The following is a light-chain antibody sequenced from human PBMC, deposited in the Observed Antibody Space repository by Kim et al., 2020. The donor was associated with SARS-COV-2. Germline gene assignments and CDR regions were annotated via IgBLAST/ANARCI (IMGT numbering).Light chain of an antibody. Sequence: DIQMTQSPSTLSASVGDRVTITCRASENIGTWLAWYQQKPGGAPSLLIYLASTLESGVPSRFSGTGSGTEFSLSITSLQPDDFATYYCQHYSRFPYTFGQGTKLEI. V-gene: IGKV1-5*03. CDR1: ENIGTW. J-gene: IGKJ2*01. CDR2: LAS. CDR3: QHYSRFPYT.